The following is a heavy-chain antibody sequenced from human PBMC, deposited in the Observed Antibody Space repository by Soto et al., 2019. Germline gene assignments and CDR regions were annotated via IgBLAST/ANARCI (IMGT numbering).Heavy chain of an antibody. CDR1: GFTFSNYA. D-gene: IGHD3-3*01. CDR3: ATGASRNFFDY. V-gene: IGHV3-23*01. J-gene: IGHJ4*02. Sequence: GGSLRLSCAASGFTFSNYAMTWVRQAPGKGLEWVSALSGSGVSTYYADSVMGRFTISRDNSKNTVYLQMNSLRAEDTALYYCATGASRNFFDYWGLGTLVTVSS. CDR2: LSGSGVST.